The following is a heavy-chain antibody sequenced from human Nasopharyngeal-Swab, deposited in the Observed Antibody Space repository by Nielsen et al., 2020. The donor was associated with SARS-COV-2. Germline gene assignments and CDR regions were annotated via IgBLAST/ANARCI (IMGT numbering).Heavy chain of an antibody. CDR2: IYYSGST. V-gene: IGHV4-59*13. J-gene: IGHJ4*02. CDR1: AGSLTSYY. Sequence: SETLSLTCTVSAGSLTSYYWSWIRQPPGKLLEWIGYIYYSGSTNYNPSLKTRVTISVDTSKNQFSLKLSSVTAADTAVYYCARSYGYDSFDYWGQGTLVTVSS. CDR3: ARSYGYDSFDY. D-gene: IGHD5-12*01.